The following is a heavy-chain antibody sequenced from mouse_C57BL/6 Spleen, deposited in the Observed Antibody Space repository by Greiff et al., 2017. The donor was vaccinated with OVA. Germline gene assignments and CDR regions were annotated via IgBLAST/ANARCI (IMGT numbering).Heavy chain of an antibody. CDR3: ARDYYGSSWAY. V-gene: IGHV3-6*01. CDR2: ISYDGSN. D-gene: IGHD1-1*01. Sequence: EVQLQQSGPGLVKPSQSLSLTCSVPGYSITSGYYWNWIRQFPGNKLEWMGYISYDGSNNYNPSLKNRISITRDTSKNQFFLKLNSVTTEDTATDYCARDYYGSSWAYWGQGTLVTVSA. J-gene: IGHJ3*01. CDR1: GYSITSGYY.